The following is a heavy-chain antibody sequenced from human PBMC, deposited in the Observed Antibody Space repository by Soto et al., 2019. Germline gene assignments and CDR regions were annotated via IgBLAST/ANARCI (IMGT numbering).Heavy chain of an antibody. V-gene: IGHV3-74*01. Sequence: GGSLRLSCAASGFTFSRYWMHWVRQAPGKGLVWVSRINSDGISTSYADSVKGRFTISRDNAKNTLYLQMNSLRAEDTAVYYCARTGITGTTNYYYYMDVWGKGTTVTVSS. D-gene: IGHD1-7*01. J-gene: IGHJ6*03. CDR1: GFTFSRYW. CDR3: ARTGITGTTNYYYYMDV. CDR2: INSDGIST.